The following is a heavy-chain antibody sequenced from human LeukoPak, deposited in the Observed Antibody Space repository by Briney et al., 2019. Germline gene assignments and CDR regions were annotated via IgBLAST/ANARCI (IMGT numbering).Heavy chain of an antibody. D-gene: IGHD3-22*01. J-gene: IGHJ5*02. CDR2: MYYSGST. V-gene: IGHV4-30-4*01. CDR3: ARPYYYDSRIDP. Sequence: SQTLSLTCTVSGGSISSGDYYWSWIRQPPGKGLEWIGYMYYSGSTYYHPSLKSRVTISVDTSKNQFSLKLSSVTAADTAVYYYARPYYYDSRIDPWGQGTLVTVSS. CDR1: GGSISSGDYY.